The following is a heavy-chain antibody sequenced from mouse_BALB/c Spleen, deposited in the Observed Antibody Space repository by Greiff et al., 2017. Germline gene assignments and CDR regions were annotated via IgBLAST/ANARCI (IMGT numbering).Heavy chain of an antibody. CDR2: ISYDGSN. J-gene: IGHJ4*01. D-gene: IGHD3-1*01. CDR1: GYSITSGYY. V-gene: IGHV3-6*02. Sequence: EVQVVESGPGLVKPSQSLSLTCSVTGYSITSGYYWNWIRQFPGNQLEWMGYISYDGSNNYNPSLKNRISITLDTSKNQFFLKLNSVTTEDTATYYCARVIGLLDYAMDYWGQGTSVTVSS. CDR3: ARVIGLLDYAMDY.